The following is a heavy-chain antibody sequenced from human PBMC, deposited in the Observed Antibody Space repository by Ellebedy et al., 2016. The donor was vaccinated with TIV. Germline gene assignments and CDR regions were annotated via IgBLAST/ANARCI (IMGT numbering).Heavy chain of an antibody. J-gene: IGHJ3*01. CDR2: INQDGSQK. CDR1: GFIFNDYW. Sequence: GESLKISCAASGFIFNDYWMHWVRQTPGRGLEWVANINQDGSQKYYVDSVKGRFTISRDNAKNSLYLQMNSLRDEDTAVYYCARGGGERLRYAFDLWGQGTMVTVSS. V-gene: IGHV3-7*01. D-gene: IGHD4-17*01. CDR3: ARGGGERLRYAFDL.